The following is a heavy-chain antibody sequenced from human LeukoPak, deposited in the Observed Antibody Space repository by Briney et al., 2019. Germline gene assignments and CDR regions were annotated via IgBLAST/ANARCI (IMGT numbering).Heavy chain of an antibody. Sequence: GGSLRLSCAASGFTFSSYAMSWVRLAPGKGLEWVSAISGSGGSTYYADSVKGRFTISRDNSKNTLYLQMNSLRAEDTAVYYCATSRREVGGSVPYYFDYWGQGTLVTVSS. V-gene: IGHV3-23*01. CDR2: ISGSGGST. D-gene: IGHD3-16*01. CDR3: ATSRREVGGSVPYYFDY. J-gene: IGHJ4*02. CDR1: GFTFSSYA.